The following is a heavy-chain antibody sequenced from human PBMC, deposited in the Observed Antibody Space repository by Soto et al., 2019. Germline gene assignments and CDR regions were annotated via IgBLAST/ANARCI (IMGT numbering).Heavy chain of an antibody. D-gene: IGHD3-22*01. V-gene: IGHV3-23*01. J-gene: IGHJ4*02. CDR1: GFTFGSYA. Sequence: EVQLLESGGGLVQPGGSLRLSCAASGFTFGSYAMSWVRQAPGKGLEWVSAISGSGGTTYYADSVKGRFTISRDKSKTTLYLQINSLRAEDTVVYYCAIPPFITQDYWGQETLVTVSS. CDR2: ISGSGGTT. CDR3: AIPPFITQDY.